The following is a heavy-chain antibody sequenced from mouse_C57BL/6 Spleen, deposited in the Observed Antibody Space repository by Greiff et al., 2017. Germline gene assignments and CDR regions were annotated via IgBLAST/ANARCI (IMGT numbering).Heavy chain of an antibody. Sequence: VQLQESGPELVKPGASVKISCKASGYAFSSSWMNWVKQRPGKGLEWIGRIYPGAGDTNYNGKFKGKATLTADKSSSTAYMQLSSLTSEDSAVYFCARSTLRHYFDYWGQGTTLTVSS. CDR1: GYAFSSSW. J-gene: IGHJ2*01. CDR2: IYPGAGDT. CDR3: ARSTLRHYFDY. V-gene: IGHV1-82*01.